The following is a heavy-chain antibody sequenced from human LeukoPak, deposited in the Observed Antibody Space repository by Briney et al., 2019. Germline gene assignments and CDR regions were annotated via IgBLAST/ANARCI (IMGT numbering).Heavy chain of an antibody. CDR1: GFSFSSYA. Sequence: GGSLRLSCAASGFSFSSYAMSWVRQAPGKGLEWVSAISGRAGSTYYADSVKGRFTISRENSKNTLYLQMTSLRAEDTAVYYCAKDRGSGWPQFDYWGQGTLVTVSS. CDR2: ISGRAGST. D-gene: IGHD6-19*01. CDR3: AKDRGSGWPQFDY. V-gene: IGHV3-23*01. J-gene: IGHJ4*02.